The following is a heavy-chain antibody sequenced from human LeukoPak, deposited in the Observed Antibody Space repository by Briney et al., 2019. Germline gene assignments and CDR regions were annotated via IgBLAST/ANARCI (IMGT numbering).Heavy chain of an antibody. V-gene: IGHV3-23*01. D-gene: IGHD2-21*02. Sequence: GGSLRLSCAASEFTFSTYGMSWVRQAPGKGLEWVSGISASGDITYYADLVKGRFTVSRDNSKNTLYLQMNSLTAEDTAVYYCARLTVTAISYYMDVWGKGTTVTISS. CDR2: ISASGDIT. CDR3: ARLTVTAISYYMDV. CDR1: EFTFSTYG. J-gene: IGHJ6*03.